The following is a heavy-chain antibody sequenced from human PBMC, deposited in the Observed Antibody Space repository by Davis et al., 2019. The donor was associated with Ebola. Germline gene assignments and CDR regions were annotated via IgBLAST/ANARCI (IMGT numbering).Heavy chain of an antibody. D-gene: IGHD5-12*01. CDR2: ISSSSSTL. V-gene: IGHV3-48*02. CDR1: GFTFSRYS. CDR3: ARAVVDIVATPYFDY. Sequence: GESLKISCAASGFTFSRYSMNWVRQAPGKGLELVSYISSSSSTLYYADSVKGRFTISRDNAKNSLYLQMNSLRDDDTAVYYCARAVVDIVATPYFDYWGQGTLVPVSS. J-gene: IGHJ4*02.